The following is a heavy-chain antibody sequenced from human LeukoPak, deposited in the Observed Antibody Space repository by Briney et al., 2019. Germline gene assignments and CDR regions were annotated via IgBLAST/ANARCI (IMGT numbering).Heavy chain of an antibody. J-gene: IGHJ2*01. CDR3: AREVTISFGWYLDL. D-gene: IGHD3-9*01. V-gene: IGHV3-21*01. CDR2: ISSSSSYI. CDR1: GFTFSSYS. Sequence: GGSLRLSCAASGFTFSSYSMNWVRQAPGKGLEWVSSISSSSSYIYYADSVKGRFTISRDNAKNSLYLQMNSLRAEDTAVYYCAREVTISFGWYLDLWGRGTLVTVSS.